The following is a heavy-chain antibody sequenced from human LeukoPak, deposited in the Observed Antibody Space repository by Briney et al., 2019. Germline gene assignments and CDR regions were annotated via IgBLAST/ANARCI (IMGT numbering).Heavy chain of an antibody. CDR2: IDTSGST. Sequence: SGTLSLTCTVSGGSISSYYWSWIRQPAGKGLEWIGRIDTSGSTNYNPSLKSRVTMSVDTSKNQFSLKLSSVTAADTAVYYCARDTYKYGSSAYYFDYWGQGTLVTVSS. CDR3: ARDTYKYGSSAYYFDY. D-gene: IGHD3-10*01. CDR1: GGSISSYY. V-gene: IGHV4-4*07. J-gene: IGHJ4*02.